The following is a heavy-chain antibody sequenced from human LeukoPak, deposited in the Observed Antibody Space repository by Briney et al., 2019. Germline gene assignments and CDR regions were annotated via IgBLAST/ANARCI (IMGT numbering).Heavy chain of an antibody. V-gene: IGHV3-23*01. CDR1: GFTFSSYG. Sequence: GGSLRLSCAASGFTFSSYGMSWVRQAPGKGLEWVSAISGSGGSTYYADSVKGRFTISRDNSKNTLYLQMNSLRAEDTAVYYCAKVYSGSYSNYWGQGTLVTVSS. D-gene: IGHD1-26*01. J-gene: IGHJ4*02. CDR2: ISGSGGST. CDR3: AKVYSGSYSNY.